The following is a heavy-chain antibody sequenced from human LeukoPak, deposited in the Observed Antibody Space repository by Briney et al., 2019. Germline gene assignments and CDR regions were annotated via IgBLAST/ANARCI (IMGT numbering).Heavy chain of an antibody. D-gene: IGHD2/OR15-2a*01. V-gene: IGHV4-59*08. J-gene: IGHJ4*02. CDR3: AGHHPRNTVDF. CDR2: ISDIGST. Sequence: KPSETLSLTCTVSGGSISSYYWSWIRQPPGKGLEWIAYISDIGSTNYNPSLKSRVTISLDMSKNQFSLKLSSVTAADTAVYYCAGHHPRNTVDFWGQGTLVTVSS. CDR1: GGSISSYY.